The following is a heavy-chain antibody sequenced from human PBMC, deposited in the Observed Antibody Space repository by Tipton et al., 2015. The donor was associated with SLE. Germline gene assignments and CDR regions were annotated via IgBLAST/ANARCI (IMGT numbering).Heavy chain of an antibody. CDR3: ARGAKERITLVRVRPYYFDY. V-gene: IGHV4-38-2*01. Sequence: TLSLTCAVSAFSISSGFYWGWIRQSPGQGLEWIGSIYHSGSTNYNPSLKSRVTISVDTSKNQLSLKLTSVTAADTSVYYCARGAKERITLVRVRPYYFDYWGQGSLVTVSS. D-gene: IGHD3-10*01. J-gene: IGHJ4*01. CDR1: AFSISSGFY. CDR2: IYHSGST.